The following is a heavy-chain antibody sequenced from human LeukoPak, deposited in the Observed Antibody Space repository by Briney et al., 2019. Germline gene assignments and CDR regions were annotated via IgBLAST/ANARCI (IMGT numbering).Heavy chain of an antibody. CDR3: ARDLVKYCSGGSCPKDY. CDR2: ISSSGSTI. V-gene: IGHV3-48*03. J-gene: IGHJ4*02. Sequence: GGSLRLSCAASGFTFSSYEMNWVRQAPGKGLEWVSYISSSGSTIYYADSVKGRFTISRDNAKNSLYLQMNSLRADDTAVYYCARDLVKYCSGGSCPKDYWGQGTLVTVSS. CDR1: GFTFSSYE. D-gene: IGHD2-15*01.